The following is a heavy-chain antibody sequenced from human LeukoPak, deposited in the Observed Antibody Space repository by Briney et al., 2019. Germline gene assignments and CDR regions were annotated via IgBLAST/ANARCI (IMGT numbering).Heavy chain of an antibody. CDR3: AKDSTTWSFDS. J-gene: IGHJ4*02. V-gene: IGHV3-30*02. D-gene: IGHD1-1*01. CDR1: GFIFKNFV. CDR2: IRAGGNEK. Sequence: GGSLRLSCGAPGFIFKNFVMHWVRQAPGKGLEWVTFIRAGGNEKFYADSAKGRFTVSRDNSKNTLYLQMNSLRDQDTAIYYCAKDSTTWSFDSWGQGTLVTVSS.